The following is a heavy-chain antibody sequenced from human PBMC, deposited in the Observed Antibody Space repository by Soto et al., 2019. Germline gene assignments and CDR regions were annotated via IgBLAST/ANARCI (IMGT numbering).Heavy chain of an antibody. CDR3: ARDKDTSSWTGFDF. V-gene: IGHV3-23*01. CDR1: GFTFATYA. Sequence: GGSLRLSCAASGFTFATYAMSWVRQAPGKGLEWVSAISATGISTHYADSVKGRVTISRDNSANTLSLEMSSLTAEDTAVYYCARDKDTSSWTGFDFWGHGTLVTVSS. D-gene: IGHD1-1*01. CDR2: ISATGIST. J-gene: IGHJ4*01.